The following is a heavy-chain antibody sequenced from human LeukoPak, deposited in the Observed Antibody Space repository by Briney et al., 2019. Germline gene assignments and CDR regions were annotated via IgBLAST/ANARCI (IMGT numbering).Heavy chain of an antibody. CDR3: ARRAGGYYDSSGYLEPSFDY. D-gene: IGHD3-22*01. V-gene: IGHV5-10-1*01. CDR2: IDPSDSYT. J-gene: IGHJ4*02. CDR1: GYSFTSYW. Sequence: GESLRISCKGSGYSFTSYWISWVRQMPGKGLEWMGRIDPSDSYTNYSPSFQGHVTTSADKSISTAYLQWSSLKASDTAMYYCARRAGGYYDSSGYLEPSFDYWGQGTLVTVSS.